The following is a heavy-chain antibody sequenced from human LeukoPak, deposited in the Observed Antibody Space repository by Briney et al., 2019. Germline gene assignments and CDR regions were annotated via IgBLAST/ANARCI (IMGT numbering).Heavy chain of an antibody. CDR3: ARGRGYSGYENWFDP. CDR1: GGSITSYY. V-gene: IGHV4-59*12. D-gene: IGHD5-12*01. J-gene: IGHJ5*02. Sequence: SETLSLTCTVSGGSITSYYWSWIRQPPGKGLEWIGYIYYSGSTNYNPSLKSRVTISVDTSKNQFSLKLSSVTAADTAVYYCARGRGYSGYENWFDPWGQGTLVTVSS. CDR2: IYYSGST.